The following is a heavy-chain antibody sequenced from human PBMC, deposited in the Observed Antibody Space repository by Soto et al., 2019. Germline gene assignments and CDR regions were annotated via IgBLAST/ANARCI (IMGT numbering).Heavy chain of an antibody. D-gene: IGHD5-18*01. J-gene: IGHJ4*02. CDR1: GGTFSSYA. Sequence: QVQLVQSGAEVKKPGSSVKVSCKASGGTFSSYAISWVRQAPGQGLEWMGGIIPIFGTANYAQKFQGRVTITADESTSTAYMDLSSLSSEDTAVYYCARTSPYSYGHYYFDYWGQGTLVTVSS. CDR2: IIPIFGTA. CDR3: ARTSPYSYGHYYFDY. V-gene: IGHV1-69*01.